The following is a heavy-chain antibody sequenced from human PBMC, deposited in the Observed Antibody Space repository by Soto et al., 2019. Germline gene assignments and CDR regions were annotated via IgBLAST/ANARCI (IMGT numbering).Heavy chain of an antibody. CDR3: ARAGDLSTLGYWYFYL. J-gene: IGHJ2*01. CDR2: INPNSGGT. D-gene: IGHD3-16*01. CDR1: GYTFTGYY. V-gene: IGHV1-2*04. Sequence: QVQLVQSGAEVKKPGASVKVSCKASGYTFTGYYMHWVRQAPGQGLEWMGWINPNSGGTNYAQKFQGWVTMTSDTDISTAYMELSRLRSDDTAVYYCARAGDLSTLGYWYFYLWGRGTLVTVSS.